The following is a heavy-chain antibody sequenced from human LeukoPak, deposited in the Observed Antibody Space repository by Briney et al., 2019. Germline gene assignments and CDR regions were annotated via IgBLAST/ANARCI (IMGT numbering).Heavy chain of an antibody. CDR3: ASRRGFDD. J-gene: IGHJ4*02. CDR2: ISPSSSMM. Sequence: GGSLRLSCSASGFTSSSYTMNWIRQAPGKGLEGVSSISPSSSMMHYADSVRGRFTISRDNAKNSLYLQMNSLRDEDTAVYYCASRRGFDDWGQGTLVTVSS. V-gene: IGHV3-48*02. D-gene: IGHD3-10*01. CDR1: GFTSSSYT.